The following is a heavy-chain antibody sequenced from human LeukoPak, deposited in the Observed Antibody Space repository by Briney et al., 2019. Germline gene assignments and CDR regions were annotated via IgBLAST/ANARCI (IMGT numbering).Heavy chain of an antibody. CDR2: IYYSGST. Sequence: KPSETLSLTCTVSGGSISSYYWSWIRQPPGKGLEWIGYIYYSGSTNYNPSLKSRVTISVDTSKNQFSLKLSSVTAADTAVYYCARQGYGSGRGLWAGLDPWGQGTLVTVSS. CDR1: GGSISSYY. J-gene: IGHJ5*02. CDR3: ARQGYGSGRGLWAGLDP. V-gene: IGHV4-59*08. D-gene: IGHD3-10*01.